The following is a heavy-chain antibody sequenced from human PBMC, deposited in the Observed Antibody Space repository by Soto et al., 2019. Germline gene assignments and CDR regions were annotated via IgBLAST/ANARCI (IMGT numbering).Heavy chain of an antibody. CDR3: AKDWVSGSSPY. Sequence: GGWLRLSCKGSGFTFSSHSMSWVRQAPGKQLEWVSAISGSAGLTFYADSVKGRFTISRDNSKNTLYLQMNSLRAEDTAVYYCAKDWVSGSSPYWGQGTLVTVSS. CDR2: ISGSAGLT. CDR1: GFTFSSHS. J-gene: IGHJ4*02. D-gene: IGHD2-15*01. V-gene: IGHV3-23*01.